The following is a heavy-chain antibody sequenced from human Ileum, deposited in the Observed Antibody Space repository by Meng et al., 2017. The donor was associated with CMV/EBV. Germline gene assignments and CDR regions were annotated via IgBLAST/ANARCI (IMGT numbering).Heavy chain of an antibody. Sequence: QVRLVESGGGVVQPGGSLRLSCAVSGLTFRSYGMPGVRQAPGKGLEWVAFVRSDGSNKYYADSVKGRFTISRDNSENTLFLQMNSLRADDTAVYYCSSLGDYWGQGTLVTVSS. CDR3: SSLGDY. CDR1: GLTFRSYG. J-gene: IGHJ4*02. CDR2: VRSDGSNK. D-gene: IGHD3-16*01. V-gene: IGHV3-30*02.